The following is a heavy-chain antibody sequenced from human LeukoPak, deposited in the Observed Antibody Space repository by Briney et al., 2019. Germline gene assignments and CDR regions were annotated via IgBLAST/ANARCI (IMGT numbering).Heavy chain of an antibody. Sequence: SETLSLTCTVSGGSISSSSYYWGWIRQPPGKGLEWIGNIYYTGSTYYNPSLKSRVTISVDTSKNQFSLKLSSVTAADTAVYYCARGYCSGGSCYLFDYWGQGTLVTVSS. J-gene: IGHJ4*02. CDR3: ARGYCSGGSCYLFDY. CDR2: IYYTGST. D-gene: IGHD2-15*01. CDR1: GGSISSSSYY. V-gene: IGHV4-39*02.